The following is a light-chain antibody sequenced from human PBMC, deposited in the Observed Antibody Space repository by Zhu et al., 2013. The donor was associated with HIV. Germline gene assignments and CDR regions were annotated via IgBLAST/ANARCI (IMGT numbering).Light chain of an antibody. CDR2: GAS. Sequence: EIVLTQSPATLSLSPGERATLSCRASQSVSSNLAWYQQKPGQAPRLLIYGASSRATGIPTRFSGSGSGTEFTLTITSLQPEDFATYYCQHVNENAAFGPGTKVDV. V-gene: IGKV3-15*01. J-gene: IGKJ3*01. CDR3: QHVNENAA. CDR1: QSVSSN.